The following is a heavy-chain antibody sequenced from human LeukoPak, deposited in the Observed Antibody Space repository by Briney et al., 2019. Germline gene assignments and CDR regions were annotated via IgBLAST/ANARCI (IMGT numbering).Heavy chain of an antibody. D-gene: IGHD1-26*01. V-gene: IGHV3-33*01. CDR1: GISFSTSG. CDR3: ARDLLGDPYYFDY. Sequence: GGSLRLFCAASGISFSTSGMHWVRQAAGKGLEWVAFISSDGSNAYYADSVKGRFTISRDNSKNTVYLQMNSLRAEDTAMYYCARDLLGDPYYFDYWGQGTLVTVSS. CDR2: ISSDGSNA. J-gene: IGHJ4*02.